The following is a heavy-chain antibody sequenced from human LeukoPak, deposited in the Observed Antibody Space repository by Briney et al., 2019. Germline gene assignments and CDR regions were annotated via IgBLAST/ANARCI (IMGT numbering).Heavy chain of an antibody. V-gene: IGHV3-33*06. D-gene: IGHD4-17*01. CDR3: VKDRTTSYFDY. J-gene: IGHJ4*02. CDR2: IWYDGSNK. Sequence: GRSLRLSCAASGFSFSSYGMHWVRQAPGKGLEWVAVIWYDGSNKYYADSVKGRFTISRDNSKNTLYLQMNSLRAEDTAVYYCVKDRTTSYFDYWGQGTLVTVSS. CDR1: GFSFSSYG.